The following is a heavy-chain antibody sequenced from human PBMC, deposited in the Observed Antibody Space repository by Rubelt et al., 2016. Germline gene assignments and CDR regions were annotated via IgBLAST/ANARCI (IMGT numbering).Heavy chain of an antibody. J-gene: IGHJ5*02. V-gene: IGHV4-4*02. D-gene: IGHD6-13*01. CDR3: ARDLMGIAAAGSNWFDP. CDR2: GGT. Sequence: GGTNYNPSLKSRVTISVDKSKNQFSLKLSSVTAADTAVYYCARDLMGIAAAGSNWFDPWGQGTLVTVSS.